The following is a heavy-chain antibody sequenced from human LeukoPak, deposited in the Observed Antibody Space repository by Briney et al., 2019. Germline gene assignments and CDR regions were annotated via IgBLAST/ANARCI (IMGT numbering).Heavy chain of an antibody. CDR1: GFTSSSYA. CDR2: TSGSGGST. J-gene: IGHJ6*02. V-gene: IGHV3-23*01. D-gene: IGHD2-2*01. CDR3: ARVPAKYYYGMDV. Sequence: GGSLRLSCADSGFTSSSYAMSSVRQAPGKGLEWVSATSGSGGSTYYADSVKGRFTISRDNSKNTLYLQMNSLRAEDTAVYYCARVPAKYYYGMDVWGQGTTGTVSS.